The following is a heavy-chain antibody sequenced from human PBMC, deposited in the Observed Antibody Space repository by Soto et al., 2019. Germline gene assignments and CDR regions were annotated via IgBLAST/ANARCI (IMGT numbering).Heavy chain of an antibody. CDR3: EKMLRPGLPVFDF. CDR1: GFTFSDYA. Sequence: EVQLLESGGGLVQPGGPLKLSCAASGFTFSDYALSCVPQAPGQGLDWVSAFSRTSDHTFYPDPVKGRFTTSRDNSKNTLYLQANSLRAEDTAVYYCEKMLRPGLPVFDFWGQGTLVTVSS. D-gene: IGHD2-2*01. CDR2: FSRTSDHT. V-gene: IGHV3-23*01. J-gene: IGHJ4*02.